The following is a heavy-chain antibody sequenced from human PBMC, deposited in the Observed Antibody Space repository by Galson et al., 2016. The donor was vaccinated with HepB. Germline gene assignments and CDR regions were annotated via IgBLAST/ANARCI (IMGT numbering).Heavy chain of an antibody. CDR3: VKGSLYLRGYSGHDLFDS. CDR2: ISSSGGRT. Sequence: SLRLSCAASGFTFSSSTMNWVRQAPGKGLEYVSGISSSGGRTYYVDSVRDRFTSSRGNSKNTVYLQMNSLRDEDTAVYYCVKGSLYLRGYSGHDLFDSWGQGTLVTVSS. CDR1: GFTFSSST. D-gene: IGHD5-12*01. V-gene: IGHV3-64D*06. J-gene: IGHJ4*02.